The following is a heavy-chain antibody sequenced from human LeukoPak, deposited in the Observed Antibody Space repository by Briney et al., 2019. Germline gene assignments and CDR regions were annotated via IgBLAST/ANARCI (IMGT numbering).Heavy chain of an antibody. J-gene: IGHJ4*02. CDR2: ISGSGGST. Sequence: GGSLRLSCAASGFTFSNYAMSWVRQAPGKGLEWVSVISGSGGSTYYADSVKGRFTISRDNSKNTLYLQMNSLRAEDTAVYYCARGMVDSSGWFQHFDYWGQGTLVTVSS. CDR1: GFTFSNYA. V-gene: IGHV3-23*01. CDR3: ARGMVDSSGWFQHFDY. D-gene: IGHD6-19*01.